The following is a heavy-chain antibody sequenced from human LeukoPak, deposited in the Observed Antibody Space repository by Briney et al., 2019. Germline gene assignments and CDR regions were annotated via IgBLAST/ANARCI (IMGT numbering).Heavy chain of an antibody. J-gene: IGHJ4*02. D-gene: IGHD1-1*01. CDR1: GFTFINYA. V-gene: IGHV3-74*01. Sequence: GGSLRLSCAASGFTFINYAMSWVRQAPGKGLVWVSRINSDGSSTSYADSVKGRFTISRDNAKNTLYLQMNSLRAEDTAVYYCTRVAYWNDDYFDYWGRGTLVTVSS. CDR2: INSDGSST. CDR3: TRVAYWNDDYFDY.